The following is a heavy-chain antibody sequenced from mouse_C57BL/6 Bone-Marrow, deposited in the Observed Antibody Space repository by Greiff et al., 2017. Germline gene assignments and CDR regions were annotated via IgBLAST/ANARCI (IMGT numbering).Heavy chain of an antibody. J-gene: IGHJ3*01. CDR3: TTDNWDDAY. CDR2: IDPENGDT. V-gene: IGHV14-4*01. D-gene: IGHD4-1*02. Sequence: VQLKESGAEPVRPGASVKLSCTASGFNIKDDYMHWVKQRPEQGLEWIGWIDPENGDTEYASKFQGKATITADTSSNTADLQLSSLTSEDTAVYYCTTDNWDDAYWGQGTLVTVSA. CDR1: GFNIKDDY.